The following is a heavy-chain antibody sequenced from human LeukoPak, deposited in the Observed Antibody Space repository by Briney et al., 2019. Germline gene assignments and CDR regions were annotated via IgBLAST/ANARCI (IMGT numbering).Heavy chain of an antibody. D-gene: IGHD1-26*01. J-gene: IGHJ4*02. CDR3: ARVGYSGSPGDY. CDR2: IKKDGKDK. CDR1: GLTFSTSC. Sequence: PGGSLRLSCAVSGLTFSTSCMSWVRQAPGKGLEWVANIKKDGKDKYYMDSVKGRFTVSRDNAKNSLYLQLNSLRGEDTAVYYCARVGYSGSPGDYWGQGTLVTVSS. V-gene: IGHV3-7*01.